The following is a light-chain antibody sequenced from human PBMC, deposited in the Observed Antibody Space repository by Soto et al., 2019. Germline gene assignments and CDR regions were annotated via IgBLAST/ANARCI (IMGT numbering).Light chain of an antibody. Sequence: QSALTQPASVSGSPGPSITISCTGTSSDVGSYNLVSWYQQHPGKAPKLMMYEGSKRPAGVSNRFSGSKSGNTASLTISGLQAEDEADYYCCSYAGSSLYVFGPGTKVTVL. J-gene: IGLJ1*01. CDR1: SSDVGSYNL. V-gene: IGLV2-23*01. CDR2: EGS. CDR3: CSYAGSSLYV.